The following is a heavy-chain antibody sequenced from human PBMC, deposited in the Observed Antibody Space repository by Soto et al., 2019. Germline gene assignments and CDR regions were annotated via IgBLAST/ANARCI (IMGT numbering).Heavy chain of an antibody. CDR1: GYTFTGYY. V-gene: IGHV1-2*04. CDR3: ARGLRYFDYYYMDV. D-gene: IGHD3-9*01. J-gene: IGHJ6*03. Sequence: ASVKVSCKASGYTFTGYYMHWVRQAPGQGLEWMGWINPNSGGTNYAQKFQGWVTMTRDTSISTAYMELSRLRSDDTAVYYCARGLRYFDYYYMDVWGKGTTVTVSS. CDR2: INPNSGGT.